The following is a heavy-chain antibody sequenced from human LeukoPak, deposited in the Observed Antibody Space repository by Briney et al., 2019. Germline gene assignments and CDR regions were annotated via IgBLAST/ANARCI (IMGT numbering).Heavy chain of an antibody. D-gene: IGHD4-23*01. CDR3: ATTSTVVTPDLAGAFDI. CDR1: GYSFTSYW. CDR2: IYPGDSDT. V-gene: IGHV5-51*01. Sequence: PGESLKISCKGSGYSFTSYWIGWVRQLPGKGLEGMGIIYPGDSDTIYSPSFQGQVTISADKSISTAYLQWSSLKASDTAMYYCATTSTVVTPDLAGAFDIWGQGTMVTVSS. J-gene: IGHJ3*02.